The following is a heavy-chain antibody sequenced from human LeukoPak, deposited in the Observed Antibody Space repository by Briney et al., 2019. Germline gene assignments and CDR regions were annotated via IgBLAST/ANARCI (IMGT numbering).Heavy chain of an antibody. V-gene: IGHV1-69*05. CDR2: IIPIFGTA. Sequence: SVKVSCKASGGTFSSYAISWVRQAPGQGLEWMGGIIPIFGTANYAQKFQGRVTITTDESTSTAYMELSSLRSEDTAVYYCAREAADLTVTTRRGHYDYWGQGTLVTVSS. D-gene: IGHD4-11*01. CDR1: GGTFSSYA. CDR3: AREAADLTVTTRRGHYDY. J-gene: IGHJ4*02.